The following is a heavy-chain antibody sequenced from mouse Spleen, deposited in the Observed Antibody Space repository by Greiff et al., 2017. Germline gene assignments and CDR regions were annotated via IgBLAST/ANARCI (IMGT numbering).Heavy chain of an antibody. D-gene: IGHD2-4*01. CDR2: FHPYNDDT. J-gene: IGHJ1*01. Sequence: VQLQQSGAELVKPGASVKMSCKASGYTFTTYPIEWMKQNHGKSLEWIGNFHPYNDDTKYNEKFKGKATLTVEKSSSTVYLELSRLTSDDSAVYYCARREGDYDEGTGYFDVWGAGTTVTVSS. CDR1: GYTFTTYP. CDR3: ARREGDYDEGTGYFDV. V-gene: IGHV1-47*01.